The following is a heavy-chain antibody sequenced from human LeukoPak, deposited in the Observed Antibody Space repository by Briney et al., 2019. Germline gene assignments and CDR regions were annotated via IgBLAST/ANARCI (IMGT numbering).Heavy chain of an antibody. Sequence: GGSLRLSCAASGFTFSSYSMNWVRQAPGKGLEWVSSISSSSSYIYYADSVKGRFTISRDNSKNTLYLQMNSLRAEDTAVYYCARGAEVGATLLNAFDIWGQGTMVTVSS. CDR1: GFTFSSYS. CDR3: ARGAEVGATLLNAFDI. V-gene: IGHV3-21*01. J-gene: IGHJ3*02. D-gene: IGHD1-26*01. CDR2: ISSSSSYI.